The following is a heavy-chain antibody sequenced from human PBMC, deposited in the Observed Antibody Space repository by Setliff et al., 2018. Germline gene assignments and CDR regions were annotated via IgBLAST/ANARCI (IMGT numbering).Heavy chain of an antibody. J-gene: IGHJ4*02. D-gene: IGHD3-3*01. CDR1: GDSFSSYS. CDR3: ARGEVYDSFDY. Sequence: SETLSLTCGVSGDSFSSYSWNWIRQPAGRAPEWIGRIYATGGPSYNPSLKSRVIMSVDKSKNQFSLKLRSVTAADTAVYYCARGEVYDSFDYWGQGTLVTVSS. V-gene: IGHV4-4*07. CDR2: IYATGGP.